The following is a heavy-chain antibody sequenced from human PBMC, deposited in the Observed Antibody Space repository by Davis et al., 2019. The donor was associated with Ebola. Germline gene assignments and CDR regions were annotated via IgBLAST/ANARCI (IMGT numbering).Heavy chain of an antibody. V-gene: IGHV1-18*01. CDR3: AREGRAPRMLYGMDV. CDR1: GYTFTSYG. J-gene: IGHJ6*02. D-gene: IGHD2/OR15-2a*01. CDR2: ISAYNGKT. Sequence: ASVKVSCKASGYTFTSYGISWVRQAPGQGLEWMGWISAYNGKTNYAQNLQGRVTMTTDTSTSTAYMELRSLRSDDTAVYYCAREGRAPRMLYGMDVWGQGTTVTVS.